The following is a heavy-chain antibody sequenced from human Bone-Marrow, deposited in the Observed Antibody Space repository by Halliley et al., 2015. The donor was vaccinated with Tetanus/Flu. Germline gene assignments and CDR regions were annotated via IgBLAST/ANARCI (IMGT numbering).Heavy chain of an antibody. Sequence: SGGSFSGFYGTGVRQPPGGGLEWIGEVNYDGNTNYAPSFKSRVTISIDTSKNQFSLSLNSVPAADTALYHCARADP. J-gene: IGHJ5*02. V-gene: IGHV4-34*01. CDR2: VNYDGNT. CDR3: ARADP. CDR1: GGSFSGFY.